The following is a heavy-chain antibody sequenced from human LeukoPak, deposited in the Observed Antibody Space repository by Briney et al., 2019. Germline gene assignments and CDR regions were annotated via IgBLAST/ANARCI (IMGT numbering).Heavy chain of an antibody. Sequence: GGSLRLSCAASGFTFSSYSMNWVRQAPGKGLEWVSSISKIGSNKYYKDSVKGRFTISRDNAKKALYLQVTSLRAEDTAVYYCARINGSCSSTNCYNYFDSWGQGTLVTVSS. CDR1: GFTFSSYS. V-gene: IGHV3-21*04. D-gene: IGHD2-2*01. CDR3: ARINGSCSSTNCYNYFDS. J-gene: IGHJ5*02. CDR2: ISKIGSNK.